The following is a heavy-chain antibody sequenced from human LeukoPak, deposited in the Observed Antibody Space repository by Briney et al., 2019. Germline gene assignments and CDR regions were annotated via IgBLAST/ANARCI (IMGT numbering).Heavy chain of an antibody. CDR2: ISYSGTT. CDR3: ARLIVVVTENWFDP. V-gene: IGHV4-39*01. D-gene: IGHD2-21*02. Sequence: SETLSLTCTVSGGSISSRPYYWGWVRQPPGRGLEWIGTISYSGTTYYSPSLKSRVTISVDTSKNQFSLKLSSVTAADTAVYYCARLIVVVTENWFDPWGQGTLVTVSS. J-gene: IGHJ5*02. CDR1: GGSISSRPYY.